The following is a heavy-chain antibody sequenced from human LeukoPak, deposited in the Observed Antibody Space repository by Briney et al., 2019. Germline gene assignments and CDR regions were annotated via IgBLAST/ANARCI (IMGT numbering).Heavy chain of an antibody. D-gene: IGHD4/OR15-4a*01. CDR3: ATEGVPRTIDAFEV. CDR2: TNGDGSEK. CDR1: GYTFGNFW. J-gene: IGHJ3*01. Sequence: GGSLRLSCAASGYTFGNFWMGWVRQAPGKALEWIANTNGDGSEKYYVDSVKGRFTISRDNAKNSLYLQMNSLRAEDTAVYYCATEGVPRTIDAFEVWGQGTMVTLS. V-gene: IGHV3-7*04.